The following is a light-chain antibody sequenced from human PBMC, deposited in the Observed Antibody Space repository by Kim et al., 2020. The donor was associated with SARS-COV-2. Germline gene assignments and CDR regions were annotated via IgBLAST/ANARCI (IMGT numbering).Light chain of an antibody. V-gene: IGLV2-11*01. Sequence: GQSVTISCTGTSSDVGGYNYVSWYQQHPGKATKLMIYDVSKRPAGVADRFSGSKSGNTASPTISGLQAEDEADYYCCSYAGSYTLVFGGGTQLTVL. CDR3: CSYAGSYTLV. CDR1: SSDVGGYNY. CDR2: DVS. J-gene: IGLJ2*01.